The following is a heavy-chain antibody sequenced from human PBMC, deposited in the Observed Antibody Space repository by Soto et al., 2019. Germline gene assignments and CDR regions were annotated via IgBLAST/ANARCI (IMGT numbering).Heavy chain of an antibody. CDR2: LYYGRSA. Sequence: QVQLQESGPGLVKPSETLSLTCAVSGDSISSYYCMWIRQPPGKGLESIGYLYYGRSANYNPSLKRRVTLSVVTSTNQCSLTLSSMPAADTAVYYCALRSMAVVPKYWGQGTLCTVSS. CDR3: ALRSMAVVPKY. D-gene: IGHD3-22*01. J-gene: IGHJ4*02. CDR1: GDSISSYY. V-gene: IGHV4-59*01.